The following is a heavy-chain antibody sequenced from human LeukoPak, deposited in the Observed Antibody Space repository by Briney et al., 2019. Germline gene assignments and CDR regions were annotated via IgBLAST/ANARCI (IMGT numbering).Heavy chain of an antibody. CDR3: AREVWQQLVPGADFDI. D-gene: IGHD6-13*01. CDR1: GFTFSSYS. J-gene: IGHJ3*02. CDR2: IYSGGST. V-gene: IGHV3-53*01. Sequence: GGSLRLSCAASGFTFSSYSMTWVRQAPGKGLEWDSVIYSGGSTYYADSVKGRFTISRDNSKNTLYLQMNSLRAEDTAVYYCAREVWQQLVPGADFDIWGQGTMVTVSS.